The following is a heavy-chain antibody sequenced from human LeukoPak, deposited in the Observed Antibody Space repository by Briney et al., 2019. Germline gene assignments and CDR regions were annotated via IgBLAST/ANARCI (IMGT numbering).Heavy chain of an antibody. CDR3: ARAGFTFSDYFGSFFDY. Sequence: GGSLRPSCPASGFTFSSYGMHWARQAPGKGLEWVAVISYDGSNKYYADSVKGRFTISRDNSKNTLYLQMNSLRAEDTAVYYCARAGFTFSDYFGSFFDYWGQGTLVTVSS. J-gene: IGHJ4*02. CDR1: GFTFSSYG. D-gene: IGHD3-10*01. V-gene: IGHV3-30*03. CDR2: ISYDGSNK.